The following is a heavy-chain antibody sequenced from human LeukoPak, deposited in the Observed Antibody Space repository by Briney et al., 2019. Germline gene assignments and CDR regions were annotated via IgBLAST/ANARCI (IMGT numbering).Heavy chain of an antibody. V-gene: IGHV3-7*01. J-gene: IGHJ4*02. D-gene: IGHD2-2*01. CDR3: ARDARVVIDY. Sequence: AGGSLRLSCAASGFTFRNYWMSWVRQAPGKGLEWVANINLDGSEKYYVDSVKGRFTISRDNAKNSLYLQMTGLRAEDTAVYYCARDARVVIDYWGQGTLVTVSS. CDR2: INLDGSEK. CDR1: GFTFRNYW.